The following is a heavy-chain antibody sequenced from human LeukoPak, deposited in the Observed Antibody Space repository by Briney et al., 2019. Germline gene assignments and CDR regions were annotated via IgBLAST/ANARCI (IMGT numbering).Heavy chain of an antibody. V-gene: IGHV1-2*02. CDR2: INPNSGGT. CDR3: ARLIVGLDSYYFDY. CDR1: GYSFTRYY. Sequence: ASVKVSCKASGYSFTRYYMHWVRQAPGQGLEWMGWINPNSGGTNYAQKFQGRVTMTRDTSISTAYMELSRLRSDDTAVYYCARLIVGLDSYYFDYWGQGTLVTVSS. D-gene: IGHD3-22*01. J-gene: IGHJ4*02.